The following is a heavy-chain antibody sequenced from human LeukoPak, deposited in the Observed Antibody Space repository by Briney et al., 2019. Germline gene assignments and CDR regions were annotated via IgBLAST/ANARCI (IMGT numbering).Heavy chain of an antibody. J-gene: IGHJ4*02. D-gene: IGHD3-9*01. V-gene: IGHV3-23*01. CDR3: AKWGDYDILTGYYDSDY. CDR2: VSGRDDST. CDR1: GFTFSNYA. Sequence: QSGGSLRLSCAASGFTFSNYAMSWVRQAPGKGLEWVSAVSGRDDSTYYADSVKGRFTISRDNSKNTLYLQMNSLRAEGTAVYYCAKWGDYDILTGYYDSDYWGQGTLVTVSS.